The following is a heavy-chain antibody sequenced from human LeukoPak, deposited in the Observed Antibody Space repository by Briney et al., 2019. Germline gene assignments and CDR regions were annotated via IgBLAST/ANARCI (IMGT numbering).Heavy chain of an antibody. V-gene: IGHV3-48*04. D-gene: IGHD3-22*01. CDR1: GFTFSSYS. CDR3: ARLYDSSGLYYYGMDV. J-gene: IGHJ6*02. Sequence: PGGSLRLSCAASGFTFSSYSMNWVRQAPGKGLEWVSYISSSSSTIYYADSVKGRFTISRDNAKNSLYLQMNSLRAEDTAVYYCARLYDSSGLYYYGMDVWGQGTTVTVSS. CDR2: ISSSSSTI.